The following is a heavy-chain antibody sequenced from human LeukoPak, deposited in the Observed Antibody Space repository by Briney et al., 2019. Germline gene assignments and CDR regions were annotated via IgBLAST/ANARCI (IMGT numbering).Heavy chain of an antibody. D-gene: IGHD3-10*01. CDR3: ARESIYYYGSGSYSKTFDY. V-gene: IGHV1-2*02. CDR2: INPNSGGT. Sequence: GASVKVSCKASGYTFTDYYMHWVRQAPGQGLEWMGWINPNSGGTYYAQQFQGRVTMTRDTSISTAYVELSRLTSDDTAVYYCARESIYYYGSGSYSKTFDYWGQGTLVTVSS. CDR1: GYTFTDYY. J-gene: IGHJ4*02.